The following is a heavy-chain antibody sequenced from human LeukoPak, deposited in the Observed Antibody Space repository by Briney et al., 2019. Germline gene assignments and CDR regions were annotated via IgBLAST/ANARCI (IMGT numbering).Heavy chain of an antibody. CDR3: ARDPPRPEYHVFDP. V-gene: IGHV1-69*13. D-gene: IGHD2-2*01. CDR2: IIPFATTP. J-gene: IGHJ5*02. CDR1: GGTFSSYA. Sequence: ASVKVSCKASGGTFSSYAISWVRQAPGQGLEWMGGIIPFATTPDYAQKFQGRVTISADDSTNTVYMELDSLTSEDTAVYYCARDPPRPEYHVFDPWGRGTLVTVSS.